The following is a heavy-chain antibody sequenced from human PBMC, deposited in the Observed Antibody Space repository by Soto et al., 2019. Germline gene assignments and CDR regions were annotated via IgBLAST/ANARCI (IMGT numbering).Heavy chain of an antibody. Sequence: ASVKVSRKASGYTFTSYDINWVRQATGQGLEWMGWMNPNSGDTGYAQKFQGRVTMTRNTSISTAYMELSSLRSEDTAVYYCVKAVAGAFDYWGQGTLVTSPQ. CDR3: VKAVAGAFDY. D-gene: IGHD6-19*01. CDR2: MNPNSGDT. J-gene: IGHJ4*02. CDR1: GYTFTSYD. V-gene: IGHV1-8*01.